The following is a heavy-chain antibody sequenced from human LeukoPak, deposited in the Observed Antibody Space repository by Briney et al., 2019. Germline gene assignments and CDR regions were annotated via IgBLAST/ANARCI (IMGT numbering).Heavy chain of an antibody. D-gene: IGHD2-2*01. CDR2: IVPISDTT. CDR1: GDTFSIYA. V-gene: IGHV1-69*06. Sequence: SVTVSCKASGDTFSIYAFNWLRQAPGQGLEWTGGIVPISDTTNYAQTLQGRVTITADKSTNTVYMELSSLTSEDTGVYYCARGASVRVVPMSYYYAMDVWGEGTTVIVSS. CDR3: ARGASVRVVPMSYYYAMDV. J-gene: IGHJ6*04.